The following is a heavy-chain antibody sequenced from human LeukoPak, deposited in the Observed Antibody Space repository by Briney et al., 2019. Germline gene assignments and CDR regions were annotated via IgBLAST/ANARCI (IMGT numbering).Heavy chain of an antibody. V-gene: IGHV4-39*07. D-gene: IGHD6-13*01. J-gene: IGHJ4*02. CDR3: ARAPSYSSSWLFDY. Sequence: SETLSLTCTVSGGSISSSSYYWGWIRQPPGKGLEWIGSIYYSGSTYYNPSLKSRVTISVDTSKNQFSLKLSSVTAADTAVYYCARAPSYSSSWLFDYWGQGTLVTVSS. CDR1: GGSISSSSYY. CDR2: IYYSGST.